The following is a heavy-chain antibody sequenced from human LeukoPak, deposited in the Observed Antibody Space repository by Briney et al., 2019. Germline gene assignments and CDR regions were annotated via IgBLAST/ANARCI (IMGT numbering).Heavy chain of an antibody. Sequence: PGGSLRLSCAASGFIFTSNRMNWVRQAPGKGLEWVANIEHDGSEQIYVDSVKGRFTISRDNAKDSVYLQMNSLRAEDTAVYYCTRGLGEHGGVSDRWGQGTLVIVS. CDR2: IEHDGSEQ. J-gene: IGHJ5*02. D-gene: IGHD3-16*01. CDR3: TRGLGEHGGVSDR. CDR1: GFIFTSNR. V-gene: IGHV3-7*01.